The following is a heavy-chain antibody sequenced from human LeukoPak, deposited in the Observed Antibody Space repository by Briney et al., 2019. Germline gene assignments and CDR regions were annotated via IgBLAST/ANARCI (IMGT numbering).Heavy chain of an antibody. J-gene: IGHJ4*02. CDR1: GGSFSGYY. V-gene: IGHV4-34*01. Sequence: PSETRSLTCAVYGGSFSGYYWSWVRQPPGKGLEWIGEINHSGSTNYNPSLKSRVTISVDTSKNQFSLKLSSVTAADTAVYYCARLKGVPAGLWGQGTLVTVSS. CDR2: INHSGST. CDR3: ARLKGVPAGL. D-gene: IGHD2-2*01.